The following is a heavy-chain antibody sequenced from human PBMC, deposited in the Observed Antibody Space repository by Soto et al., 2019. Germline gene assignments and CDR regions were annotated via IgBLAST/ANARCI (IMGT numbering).Heavy chain of an antibody. Sequence: EVQLVESGVVLVQPGGSLRLSCAASGFTFSSYWMSWVRQAPGKGLEWVANIKHDGSEKYYVDSVKGRFTISIDNAKNSLYLQMNSLRAEDTAVYYCAREGMTTAAAYYYYYGMDVWGQGTTVTVSS. J-gene: IGHJ6*02. CDR2: IKHDGSEK. V-gene: IGHV3-7*01. D-gene: IGHD4-17*01. CDR3: AREGMTTAAAYYYYYGMDV. CDR1: GFTFSSYW.